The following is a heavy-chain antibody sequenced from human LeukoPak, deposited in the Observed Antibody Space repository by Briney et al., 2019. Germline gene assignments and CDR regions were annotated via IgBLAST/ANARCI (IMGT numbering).Heavy chain of an antibody. V-gene: IGHV3-30*18. CDR3: AKDRSSHYYYGMDV. J-gene: IGHJ6*02. Sequence: PGRSLRLSCAASGFTFSSYSMHWVRQAPGKGLEWVAVISYDGSNKYYADSVKGRFTISRDNSKNTLYLQMNSLRAEDTAVYYCAKDRSSHYYYGMDVWGQGTTVTVSS. CDR1: GFTFSSYS. CDR2: ISYDGSNK.